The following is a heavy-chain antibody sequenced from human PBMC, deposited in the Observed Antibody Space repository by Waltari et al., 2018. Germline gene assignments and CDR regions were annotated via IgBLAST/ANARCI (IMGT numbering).Heavy chain of an antibody. D-gene: IGHD6-13*01. CDR2: IYHSGST. CDR3: ARRAAIAATGPTYYMDV. Sequence: QLQLQESGPGLVKPSETLSLTCAVSGYSISSGYYWGWIRQPPGKGLEWIGSIYHSGSTYYNPSLKSRVTISVDTAKNQFSRKLSSVTAADTAVYYCARRAAIAATGPTYYMDVWGKGTTVTVSS. CDR1: GYSISSGYY. V-gene: IGHV4-38-2*01. J-gene: IGHJ6*03.